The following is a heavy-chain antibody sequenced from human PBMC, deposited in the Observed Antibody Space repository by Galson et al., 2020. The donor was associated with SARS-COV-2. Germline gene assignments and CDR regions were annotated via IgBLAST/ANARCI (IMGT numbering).Heavy chain of an antibody. Sequence: GGSLRLSCAASGFTFSSYAMHWVRQAPGKGLEWVAVISYDGSNKYYADSVKGRFTISRDNSKNTLYLQMNSLRAEDTAVYYCASQGYCTNGVCYTPWSSDYWGQGTLVTVSS. V-gene: IGHV3-30*04. CDR3: ASQGYCTNGVCYTPWSSDY. D-gene: IGHD2-8*01. CDR2: ISYDGSNK. J-gene: IGHJ4*02. CDR1: GFTFSSYA.